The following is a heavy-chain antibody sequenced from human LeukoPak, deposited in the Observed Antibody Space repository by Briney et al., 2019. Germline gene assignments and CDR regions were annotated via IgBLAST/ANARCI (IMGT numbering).Heavy chain of an antibody. J-gene: IGHJ3*02. Sequence: GGSLRLSCAASGFTFSSYAMHWVRQAPGKGLEWVAVISYDGSNKYYADSVKGRFTISRDNSKNTLYLQMNSLRAEDTAVYYCARAYVTIYGSGSWAHDAFDIRGQGTMVTVSS. D-gene: IGHD3-10*01. CDR2: ISYDGSNK. V-gene: IGHV3-30-3*01. CDR3: ARAYVTIYGSGSWAHDAFDI. CDR1: GFTFSSYA.